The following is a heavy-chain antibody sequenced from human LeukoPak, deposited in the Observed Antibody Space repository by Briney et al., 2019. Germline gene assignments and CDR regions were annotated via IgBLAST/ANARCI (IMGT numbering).Heavy chain of an antibody. J-gene: IGHJ4*02. CDR3: AKGLRRGSDSSGYYGFDY. V-gene: IGHV3-23*01. Sequence: GGSLRLSCAASGFTSSSYAMSWVRQAPGKGLEWVSAISGSGGSTYYADSVKGRFTISRDNSKNTLYLQMNSLRAEDTAVYYCAKGLRRGSDSSGYYGFDYWGQGTLVTVSS. CDR2: ISGSGGST. D-gene: IGHD3-22*01. CDR1: GFTSSSYA.